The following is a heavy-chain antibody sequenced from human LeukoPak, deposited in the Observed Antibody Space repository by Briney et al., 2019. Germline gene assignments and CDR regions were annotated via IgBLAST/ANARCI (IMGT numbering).Heavy chain of an antibody. J-gene: IGHJ4*02. CDR1: GYSFTTYY. Sequence: ASVKVSCKASGYSFTTYYMYWVRQAPGQGLEWMGTINPRDKTTSYAQKFQGTVTMTRDTSTSTVYMELSSLRSEDTAVYYCARVDDYGGNSVGYWGQGTLVTVSS. D-gene: IGHD4-23*01. CDR2: INPRDKTT. CDR3: ARVDDYGGNSVGY. V-gene: IGHV1-46*01.